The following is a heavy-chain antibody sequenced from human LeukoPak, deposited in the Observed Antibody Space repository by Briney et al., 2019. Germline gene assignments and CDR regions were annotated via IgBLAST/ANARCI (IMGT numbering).Heavy chain of an antibody. D-gene: IGHD3-22*01. Sequence: ETLSLTCTVSGGSISTYYWSWIRQPPGKGLEWVSTISGSGASTYYADSVKGRFTISRDNSKNTLYLQMNSLRAEDTAVYHCARTYYDSSGYYSRLNDWGQGTLVTVSS. J-gene: IGHJ4*02. CDR2: ISGSGAST. V-gene: IGHV3-23*01. CDR3: ARTYYDSSGYYSRLND. CDR1: GGSISTYY.